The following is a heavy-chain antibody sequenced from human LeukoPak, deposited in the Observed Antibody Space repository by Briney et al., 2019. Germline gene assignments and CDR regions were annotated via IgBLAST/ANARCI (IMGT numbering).Heavy chain of an antibody. CDR3: ATGEWIH. CDR1: GFTFSNFW. CDR2: IKQDGSVK. D-gene: IGHD3-10*01. J-gene: IGHJ4*02. Sequence: GGSLRLSCAASGFTFSNFWMNWVRQAPGKGLEWVANIKQDGSVKHYVDSVEGRFTISRDNAKSSLYLEMNSLRDEDTGVYYCATGEWIHWGQGTLVTVSS. V-gene: IGHV3-7*01.